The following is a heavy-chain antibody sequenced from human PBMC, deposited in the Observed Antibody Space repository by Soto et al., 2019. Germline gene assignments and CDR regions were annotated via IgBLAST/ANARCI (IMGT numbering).Heavy chain of an antibody. D-gene: IGHD2-21*02. CDR2: FDPEDGET. CDR1: GYTLTELS. Sequence: SCKVSGYTLTELSMHWVRQAPGKGLEWMGGFDPEDGETIYAQRFQGRVTMTEDTSTDTAYMELSSLRSEDTAVYYCATYRIVVVTARGVWFDHWGQGTLVTVSS. J-gene: IGHJ5*02. V-gene: IGHV1-24*01. CDR3: ATYRIVVVTARGVWFDH.